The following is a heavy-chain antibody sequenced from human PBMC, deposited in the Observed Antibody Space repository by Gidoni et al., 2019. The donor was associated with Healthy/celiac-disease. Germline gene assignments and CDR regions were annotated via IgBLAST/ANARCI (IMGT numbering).Heavy chain of an antibody. D-gene: IGHD6-13*01. V-gene: IGHV3-30*04. Sequence: QVQLVESGGGVVQPGRSLRLSCAASGFTFSSYAMHWVRQAPGKGLEWVAVISYDGSNKYYADSVKGRFTISRDNSKNTLYLQMNSLRAEDTAVYYCAREGIAAAGPVDYWGQGTLVTVSS. CDR3: AREGIAAAGPVDY. J-gene: IGHJ4*02. CDR1: GFTFSSYA. CDR2: ISYDGSNK.